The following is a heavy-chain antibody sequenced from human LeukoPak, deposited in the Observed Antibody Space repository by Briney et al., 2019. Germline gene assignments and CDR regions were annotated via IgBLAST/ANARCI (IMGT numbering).Heavy chain of an antibody. V-gene: IGHV1-69*04. J-gene: IGHJ5*02. D-gene: IGHD6-19*01. CDR3: ARGRGSGHKENWFDP. CDR1: VGTFSSYA. CDR2: IIPILGIA. Sequence: ASVKVSCKASVGTFSSYAISWVRQAPGQGLEWMGRIIPILGIANYAQKFQGRVTITADKSTSTAYMELSSLRSEDTAVYYCARGRGSGHKENWFDPWGQGTLVTVSS.